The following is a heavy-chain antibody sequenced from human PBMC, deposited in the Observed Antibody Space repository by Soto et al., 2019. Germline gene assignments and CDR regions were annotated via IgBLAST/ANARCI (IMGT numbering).Heavy chain of an antibody. CDR1: GYIFTDYY. CDR3: ARRSRYYYSGMDV. V-gene: IGHV1-2*06. D-gene: IGHD3-10*01. Sequence: SVKVSCKASGYIFTDYYMHWVRQAPGQELGWMGRINPNSGGTNYAQKFQGRVTMSRDTSISTAYTELSSLRSDDTAVYYCARRSRYYYSGMDVWGQGTTVTVSS. CDR2: INPNSGGT. J-gene: IGHJ6*02.